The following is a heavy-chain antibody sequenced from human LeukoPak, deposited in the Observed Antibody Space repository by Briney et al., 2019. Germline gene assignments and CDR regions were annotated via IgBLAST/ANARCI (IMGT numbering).Heavy chain of an antibody. CDR1: GFTVSSNY. V-gene: IGHV3-53*01. CDR3: ARASIVATTHYDY. Sequence: GGSLRLSCAVSGFTVSSNYMSWVRQAPGKGLEWVSVIYSGGSTYYADSVKGRFTISRDNSKNTLYLQMNSLRAEDTAVYYCARASIVATTHYDYWGQGTLVTVSS. CDR2: IYSGGST. J-gene: IGHJ4*02. D-gene: IGHD5-12*01.